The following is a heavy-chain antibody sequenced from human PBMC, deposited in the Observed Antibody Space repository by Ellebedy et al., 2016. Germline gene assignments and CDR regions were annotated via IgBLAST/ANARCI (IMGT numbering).Heavy chain of an antibody. CDR1: GFTFGSYA. J-gene: IGHJ4*02. CDR3: AKRRSRLRTIGY. D-gene: IGHD5-18*01. V-gene: IGHV3-23*01. Sequence: GESLKISCAASGFTFGSYAMSWVRQAPGKGLEWVSVITDSGGNTNYADSVKGRFTISRDNSKNTLYLQMNSLRAEDTAVYYCAKRRSRLRTIGYWGQGTLVTVSS. CDR2: ITDSGGNT.